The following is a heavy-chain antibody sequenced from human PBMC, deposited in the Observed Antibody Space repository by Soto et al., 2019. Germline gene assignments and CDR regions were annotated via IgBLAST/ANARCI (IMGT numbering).Heavy chain of an antibody. CDR1: GFTFSSYA. Sequence: GGSLRLSCAASGFTFSSYAMSWVRQAPGKGLEWVSAISGSGGSTYYADSVKGRFTISRDNSKNTLYLQMNSLRAEDTAVYYCAKDQGDTGWYDYVWGSYRYTNYYGMDVWGQGTTVTVSS. CDR3: AKDQGDTGWYDYVWGSYRYTNYYGMDV. V-gene: IGHV3-23*01. J-gene: IGHJ6*02. CDR2: ISGSGGST. D-gene: IGHD3-16*02.